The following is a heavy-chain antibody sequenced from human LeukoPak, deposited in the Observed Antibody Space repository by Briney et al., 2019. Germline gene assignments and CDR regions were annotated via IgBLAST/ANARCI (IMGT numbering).Heavy chain of an antibody. Sequence: PSQTLSLTCSVSGASINSDDYYWSWVGQPAGKGLEWIGRIYTSGSTDYNPSLKSRVTISVDTSKNQFSLRLSSVTAADTAAYYCVRQFDYWGQGTLVTVSS. V-gene: IGHV4-61*02. CDR2: IYTSGST. J-gene: IGHJ4*02. CDR3: VRQFDY. CDR1: GASINSDDYY.